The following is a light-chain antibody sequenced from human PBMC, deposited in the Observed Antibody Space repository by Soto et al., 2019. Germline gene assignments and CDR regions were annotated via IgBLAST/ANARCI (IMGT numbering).Light chain of an antibody. Sequence: EIVLTQSPCTLSLSPWERATLSCMASQTVRNNYLAWYQQKPGQAPRLLIYDASSRATGIPDRFSGGGSGTDFTLTISRLEPEDFAVYYCQQFSRYPLTFGGGTKVDI. CDR3: QQFSRYPLT. V-gene: IGKV3-20*01. J-gene: IGKJ4*01. CDR1: QTVRNNY. CDR2: DAS.